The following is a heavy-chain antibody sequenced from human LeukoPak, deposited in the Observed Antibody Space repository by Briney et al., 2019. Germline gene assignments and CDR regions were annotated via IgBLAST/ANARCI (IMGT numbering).Heavy chain of an antibody. J-gene: IGHJ4*02. Sequence: PGRSLRLSCAASGFTFDDYAMHWVRQAPGKGLEWVSGISWNSGSIGYADSVKGRFTISRDNAKNSLYLQMNSLRAEDTALYYCAKLPSSYGSGSQVDYWGQGTLVTVS. CDR1: GFTFDDYA. CDR3: AKLPSSYGSGSQVDY. V-gene: IGHV3-9*01. CDR2: ISWNSGSI. D-gene: IGHD3-10*01.